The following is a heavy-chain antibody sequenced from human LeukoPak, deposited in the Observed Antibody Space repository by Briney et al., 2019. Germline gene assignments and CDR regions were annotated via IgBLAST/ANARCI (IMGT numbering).Heavy chain of an antibody. CDR1: GYTFTSYD. J-gene: IGHJ5*02. D-gene: IGHD3-3*01. Sequence: GASVKVSCKASGYTFTSYDINWVRQATGQGLEWMGWMNPNSGNTGYAQKFQGRVTITRNTSISTAYMELSSLRSEDTAVYYCARGGYYDFWRGYSSNWFDPWGQGTLVTVSS. V-gene: IGHV1-8*03. CDR3: ARGGYYDFWRGYSSNWFDP. CDR2: MNPNSGNT.